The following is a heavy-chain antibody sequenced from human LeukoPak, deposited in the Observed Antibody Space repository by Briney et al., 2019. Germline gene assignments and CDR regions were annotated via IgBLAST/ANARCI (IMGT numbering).Heavy chain of an antibody. D-gene: IGHD4-23*01. J-gene: IGHJ4*02. Sequence: GGSLRLSCAASGFTFNMYWMTWVRQAPGKGLETVAYINKDGSDKYYVDSVKGRFTVSRDNAKNSLYLQMNSLRAEDTAVYYCARDAGYGGNSDYWGQGTLVTVSS. V-gene: IGHV3-7*01. CDR2: INKDGSDK. CDR3: ARDAGYGGNSDY. CDR1: GFTFNMYW.